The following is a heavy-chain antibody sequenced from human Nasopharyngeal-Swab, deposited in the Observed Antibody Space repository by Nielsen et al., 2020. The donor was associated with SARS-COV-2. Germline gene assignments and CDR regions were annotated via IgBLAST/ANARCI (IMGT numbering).Heavy chain of an antibody. CDR2: INSDGSST. CDR3: ARDKVAVVPAAIYYYGMDV. J-gene: IGHJ6*02. Sequence: GGSLRLSCAASGFTFSSYWMHWVRQAPGKGLVWVSRINSDGSSTSYADSVKGRFTISRDNAKNTLYLQMSSLRAEDTAVYYCARDKVAVVPAAIYYYGMDVWGQGTTVTVSS. CDR1: GFTFSSYW. D-gene: IGHD2-2*01. V-gene: IGHV3-74*01.